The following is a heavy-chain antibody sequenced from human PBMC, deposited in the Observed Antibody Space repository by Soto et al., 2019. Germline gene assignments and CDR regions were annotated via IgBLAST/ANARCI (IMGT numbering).Heavy chain of an antibody. Sequence: QVQLVQSGAEVKKPGSSVKVSCKASGGTFSSYAISWVRQAPGQGLEWMGGIIPIFGTANYAQKFQGRVTITADESTSTASMELRSLRSEDAAVYYCAGPDYYDSSGYPPYYSDYGMDVWGQGTTVTVSS. CDR3: AGPDYYDSSGYPPYYSDYGMDV. CDR2: IIPIFGTA. V-gene: IGHV1-69*12. J-gene: IGHJ6*02. CDR1: GGTFSSYA. D-gene: IGHD3-22*01.